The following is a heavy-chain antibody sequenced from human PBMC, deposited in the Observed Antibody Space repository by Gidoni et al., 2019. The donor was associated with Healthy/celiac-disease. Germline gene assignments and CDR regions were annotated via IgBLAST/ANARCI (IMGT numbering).Heavy chain of an antibody. CDR2: INPSGGST. D-gene: IGHD4-17*01. J-gene: IGHJ2*01. CDR3: ARVHDYGGNSDWYFDL. Sequence: QVQLVQSGAEVKKPGASVKVSCKASGYTFTSYYMHGVRQAAGQGLEWMGIINPSGGSTSYAQKFQGRVTMTRDTSTSTVYMELSSLRSEDTAVYYCARVHDYGGNSDWYFDLWGRGTLVTVSS. V-gene: IGHV1-46*01. CDR1: GYTFTSYY.